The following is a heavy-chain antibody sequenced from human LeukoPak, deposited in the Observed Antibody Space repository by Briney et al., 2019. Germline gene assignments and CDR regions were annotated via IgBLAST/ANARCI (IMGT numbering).Heavy chain of an antibody. CDR1: GGSISSGGYS. CDR2: IYHSGST. D-gene: IGHD2-21*02. J-gene: IGHJ2*01. V-gene: IGHV4-30-2*01. CDR3: ARETYCGGDCYPGVFDL. Sequence: KSSETLSLTCAVSGGSISSGGYSWSWIRQPPGKGLEWIGYIYHSGSTYYNPSLKSRVTISVDRSKNQFSLKLSSVTAADTAVYYCARETYCGGDCYPGVFDLWGRGTLVTVSS.